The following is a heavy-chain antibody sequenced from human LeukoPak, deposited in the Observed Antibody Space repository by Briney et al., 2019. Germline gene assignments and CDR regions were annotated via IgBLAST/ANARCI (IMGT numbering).Heavy chain of an antibody. J-gene: IGHJ4*02. V-gene: IGHV3-11*01. CDR1: EFTFSDYY. CDR3: ARGARWAYYFDY. CDR2: ISTRDNTI. Sequence: GGSLRLSCAASEFTFSDYYMSWIRQTPGKGLEWLSYISTRDNTIQYADSVKGRLTISRDNANNSVFLQMNNLRAEDSAIYYCARGARWAYYFDYWGQGSLVTVSS. D-gene: IGHD4-23*01.